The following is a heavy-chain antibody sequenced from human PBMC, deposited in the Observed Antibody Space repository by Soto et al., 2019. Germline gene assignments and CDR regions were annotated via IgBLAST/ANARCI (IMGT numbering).Heavy chain of an antibody. CDR1: GYTFTGYY. D-gene: IGHD3-22*01. CDR3: ARDVRLEKSEYYFDY. J-gene: IGHJ4*02. CDR2: INPNSGGT. Sequence: ASVKVSCKASGYTFTGYYMHWVRQAPGQGLEWMGWINPNSGGTNYAQKFQGWVTMTRDTSISTAYMELSRLRSDDTAVYYCARDVRLEKSEYYFDYWGQGTLVTVSP. V-gene: IGHV1-2*04.